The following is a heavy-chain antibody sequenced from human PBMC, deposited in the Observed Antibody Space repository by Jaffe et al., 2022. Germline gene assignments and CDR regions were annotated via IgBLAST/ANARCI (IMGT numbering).Heavy chain of an antibody. J-gene: IGHJ6*03. Sequence: QVQLVQSGAEVKKPGASVKVSCKASGYTFTSYGISWVRQAPGQGLEWMGWISAYNGNTNYAQKLQGRVTMTTDTSTSTAYMELRSLRSDDTAVYYCARGRCSSTSCYAVGHYYYYMDVWGKGTTVTVSS. D-gene: IGHD2-2*01. CDR2: ISAYNGNT. CDR3: ARGRCSSTSCYAVGHYYYYMDV. CDR1: GYTFTSYG. V-gene: IGHV1-18*01.